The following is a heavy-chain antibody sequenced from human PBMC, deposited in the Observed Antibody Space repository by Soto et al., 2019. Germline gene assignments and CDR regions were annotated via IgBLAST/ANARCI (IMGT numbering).Heavy chain of an antibody. CDR1: GFTFSSYG. J-gene: IGHJ6*02. V-gene: IGHV3-33*01. Sequence: QVQLVESGGGVVQPGRSLRLSCAASGFTFSSYGMHWVRQAPGKGLAWVAVIWYDGSNKYYADSVKGRFTISRDNSKNTLYLQMNSLRAEDTAVYYCARDSMVRYYYYGMDVWGQGTTVTVSS. D-gene: IGHD3-10*01. CDR3: ARDSMVRYYYYGMDV. CDR2: IWYDGSNK.